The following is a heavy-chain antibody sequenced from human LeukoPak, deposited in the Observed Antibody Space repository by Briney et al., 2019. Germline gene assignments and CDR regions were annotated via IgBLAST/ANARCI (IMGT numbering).Heavy chain of an antibody. D-gene: IGHD3-10*01. CDR2: IYYSGST. Sequence: SETLSLTCSVSRGSISSYYWSWIRQPPGKGLEWIGYIYYSGSTSYNPSLKSRVTISVDTSKNQFSLKLGSVTAADTAVYYCARLCMVRGVIWGFDYWGQGTLVTVSS. CDR1: RGSISSYY. CDR3: ARLCMVRGVIWGFDY. V-gene: IGHV4-59*08. J-gene: IGHJ4*02.